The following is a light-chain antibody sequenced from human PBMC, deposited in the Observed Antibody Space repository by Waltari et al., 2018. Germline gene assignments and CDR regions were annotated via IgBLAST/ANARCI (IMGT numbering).Light chain of an antibody. J-gene: IGKJ1*01. V-gene: IGKV1-6*01. Sequence: AIQMTQSPSSLSASVGDRVAITCRASQYIRHDLGWYQQKPGEAPKVLIHAASNLQSGVPSRFSGSGSGTDFTLTISSLQPEDFATYYCLQDYNYPRTFGQGTKVEIK. CDR2: AAS. CDR3: LQDYNYPRT. CDR1: QYIRHD.